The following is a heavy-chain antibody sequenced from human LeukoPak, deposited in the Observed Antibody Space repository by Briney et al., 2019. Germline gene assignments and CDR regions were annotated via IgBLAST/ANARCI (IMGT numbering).Heavy chain of an antibody. CDR1: GGSISSGSYY. CDR2: IYTSGST. V-gene: IGHV4-61*02. D-gene: IGHD4-23*01. J-gene: IGHJ6*03. CDR3: AREGNREGYYYYYYMDV. Sequence: SETLSLTCTVSGGSISSGSYYWSWIRQPAGKGLEWIGRIYTSGSTNYNPSLKSRVTISVDTSKNQFSLKLSSVTAADTAVYYCAREGNREGYYYYYYMDVWGKGTTVTVSS.